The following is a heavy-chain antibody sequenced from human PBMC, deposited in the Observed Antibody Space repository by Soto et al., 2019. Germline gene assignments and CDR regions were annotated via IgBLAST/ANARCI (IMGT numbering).Heavy chain of an antibody. CDR3: ARLVVVAPVANA. D-gene: IGHD2-15*01. CDR1: GGSINYNSYY. Sequence: SETLSLTCSVSGGSINYNSYYWGWIRQPPGKGLEWVGGIFYTGSTYYSPSLKDRVTISVDTSKNSFSLNLTSVTAADTAVYFCARLVVVAPVANAWGQGTLVTV. CDR2: IFYTGST. J-gene: IGHJ5*02. V-gene: IGHV4-39*02.